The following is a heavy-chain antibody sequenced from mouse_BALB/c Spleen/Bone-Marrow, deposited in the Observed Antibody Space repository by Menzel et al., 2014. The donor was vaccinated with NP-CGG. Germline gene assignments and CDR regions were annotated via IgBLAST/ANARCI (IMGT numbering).Heavy chain of an antibody. CDR1: GFNIKDTY. Sequence: VQLQQSGVELVKPGASVKLSCTASGFNIKDTYMHWVKQRPEQGLEWIGRIDPANGNTKYDPKFQGKATITADTSSNTAYLQLSSLTSVDTAVYYCASYYYGSSLFAYWGQGTLVTVSA. CDR2: IDPANGNT. CDR3: ASYYYGSSLFAY. V-gene: IGHV14-3*02. D-gene: IGHD1-1*01. J-gene: IGHJ3*01.